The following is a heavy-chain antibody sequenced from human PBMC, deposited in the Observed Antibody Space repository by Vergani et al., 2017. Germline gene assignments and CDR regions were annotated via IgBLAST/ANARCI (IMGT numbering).Heavy chain of an antibody. D-gene: IGHD3-3*01. CDR2: IYTSGST. J-gene: IGHJ6*04. CDR3: ARVHGIFGVVIVDV. CDR1: GGSISSASYY. V-gene: IGHV4-61*02. Sequence: QVQLQESGPGLVKPSQTLSLTCTVSGGSISSASYYWSWIRQPAGKGLEWIGRIYTSGSTNYNPSLKSRVTISVDTSKNQFSLKLGSVTAADTAVYYCARVHGIFGVVIVDVWGKGTTVTVSS.